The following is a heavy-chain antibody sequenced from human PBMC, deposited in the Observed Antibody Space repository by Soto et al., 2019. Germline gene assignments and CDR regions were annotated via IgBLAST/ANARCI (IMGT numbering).Heavy chain of an antibody. CDR1: GGSVSSNSAA. CDR3: ARNIGNFVTPRAY. CDR2: TWYRSNWRN. D-gene: IGHD2-15*01. V-gene: IGHV6-1*01. J-gene: IGHJ4*02. Sequence: SQTLSLTCAISGGSVSSNSAAWNWIRQSPSRGLEWLGRTWYRSNWRNDYALSVESRIAITPDTSKNQFSLHLNSVTPKDTAVIYCARNIGNFVTPRAYWGQGTLVTVPS.